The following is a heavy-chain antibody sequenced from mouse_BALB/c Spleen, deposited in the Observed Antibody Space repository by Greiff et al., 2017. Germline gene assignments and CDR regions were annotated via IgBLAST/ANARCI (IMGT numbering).Heavy chain of an antibody. CDR3: ARDGNYRFDY. J-gene: IGHJ2*01. V-gene: IGHV5-17*02. Sequence: DVHLVESGGGLVQPGGSRKLSCAASGFTFSSFGMHWVRQAPEKGLEWVAYISSGSSTIYYADTVKGRFTISRDNPKNTLFLQMTSLRSEDTAMYYCARDGNYRFDYWGQGTTLTVSS. D-gene: IGHD2-1*01. CDR1: GFTFSSFG. CDR2: ISSGSSTI.